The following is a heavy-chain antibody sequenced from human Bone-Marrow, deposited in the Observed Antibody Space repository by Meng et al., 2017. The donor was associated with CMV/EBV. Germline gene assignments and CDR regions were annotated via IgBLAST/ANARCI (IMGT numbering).Heavy chain of an antibody. Sequence: GGSLRLSCAASGFTFSSYAMSWVRQAPGKGLEWVSSISSSSSYIYYADSVKGRFTISRDNAKNSLYLQMNSLRAEDTAVYYCARDGYGSGSYFAFDIWGQGTMVTVSS. V-gene: IGHV3-21*01. J-gene: IGHJ3*02. D-gene: IGHD3-10*01. CDR1: GFTFSSYA. CDR2: ISSSSSYI. CDR3: ARDGYGSGSYFAFDI.